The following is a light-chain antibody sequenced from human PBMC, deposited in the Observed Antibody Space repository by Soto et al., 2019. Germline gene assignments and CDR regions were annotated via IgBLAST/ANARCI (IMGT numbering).Light chain of an antibody. V-gene: IGKV3-15*01. CDR2: GAS. J-gene: IGKJ5*01. CDR3: QQYNNWPPLT. CDR1: QSVSSN. Sequence: EIVMTQSPATLSVSPGERVTLSCRASQSVSSNLAWYQQKPGRAPRLLIYGASTREHDTQARLSGSGSGTELSPTISSLQSEDFAVYYCQQYNNWPPLTVGQGTRLAI.